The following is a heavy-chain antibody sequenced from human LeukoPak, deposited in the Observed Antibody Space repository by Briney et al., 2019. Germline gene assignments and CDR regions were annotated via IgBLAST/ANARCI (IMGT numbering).Heavy chain of an antibody. CDR2: MNPNSGNT. Sequence: ASVKVSCKASGYTFTSHDINWVRQATGQGLEWMGWMNPNSGNTGYAQKFQGRVTMTRDTSTSTVYMELSSLRSEDTAVYYCARGGASFPRSFDYWGQGTLVTVSS. CDR1: GYTFTSHD. J-gene: IGHJ4*02. D-gene: IGHD1-26*01. CDR3: ARGGASFPRSFDY. V-gene: IGHV1-8*01.